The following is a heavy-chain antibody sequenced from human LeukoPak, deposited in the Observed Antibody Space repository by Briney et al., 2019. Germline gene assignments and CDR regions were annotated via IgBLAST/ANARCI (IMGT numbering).Heavy chain of an antibody. J-gene: IGHJ4*02. CDR2: INQDGSEE. CDR1: GFTFRNYW. CDR3: VRDGGVSGYDLLDY. D-gene: IGHD5-12*01. Sequence: GGSLRLSCVASGFTFRNYWMTWVRQAPGKGLEWVAHINQDGSEEHYMDSVKARFTISRDNAKNSLSLQMNSLRAEDTAVYYCVRDGGVSGYDLLDYWGQGTLVTVSS. V-gene: IGHV3-7*01.